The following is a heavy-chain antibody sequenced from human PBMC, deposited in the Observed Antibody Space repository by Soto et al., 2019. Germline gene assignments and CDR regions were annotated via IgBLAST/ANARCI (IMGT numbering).Heavy chain of an antibody. CDR3: ARGDYDYGDYDDYYYYGMDV. V-gene: IGHV3-53*01. CDR1: GFTVSSNY. Sequence: VGSLRLSCAASGFTVSSNYMGWVRQAPGKGLEWVSVIYSGGSTYYADSVKGRFTISRDNSKNTLYLQMNRLRAEDTAVYYCARGDYDYGDYDDYYYYGMDVWGQGTTVTVSS. D-gene: IGHD4-17*01. J-gene: IGHJ6*02. CDR2: IYSGGST.